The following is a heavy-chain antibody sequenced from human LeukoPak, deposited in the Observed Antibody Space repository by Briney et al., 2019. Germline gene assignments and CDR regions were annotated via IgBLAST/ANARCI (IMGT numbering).Heavy chain of an antibody. D-gene: IGHD3-10*01. V-gene: IGHV3-30-3*01. CDR3: ASCYYGSGSYGDYFDY. J-gene: IGHJ4*02. CDR1: GFTFSSYA. CDR2: ISYDGSNK. Sequence: PGRSLRLSCAASGFTFSSYAMHWVRQAPGKGLEWVAVISYDGSNKYYADSVNGRFTISRDNSKNTLYLQMNSLRAEDTAVYYCASCYYGSGSYGDYFDYWGQGTLVTVSS.